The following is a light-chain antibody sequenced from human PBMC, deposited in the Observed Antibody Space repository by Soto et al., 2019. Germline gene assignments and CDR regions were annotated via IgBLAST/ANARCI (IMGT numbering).Light chain of an antibody. V-gene: IGKV3-11*01. CDR2: DAS. CDR3: QQRSNWPPWT. CDR1: QSVSSY. J-gene: IGKJ1*01. Sequence: EMVLTQSPATLSLSPGERATLSCRASQSVSSYLAWYQKKPGQAPRLLIYDASNRATGIPARFSGSGCGTAFTLTISSLETEDVAVYYCQQRSNWPPWTFGQGTKVDIK.